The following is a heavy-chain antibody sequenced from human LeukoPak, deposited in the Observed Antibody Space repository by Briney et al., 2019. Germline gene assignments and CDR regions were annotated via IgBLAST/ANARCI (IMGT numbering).Heavy chain of an antibody. D-gene: IGHD6-19*01. CDR2: ISYDGSNK. J-gene: IGHJ4*02. Sequence: AGGSLRLSCAASGFTFSSYAMHWVRQAPGKGLEWVVVISYDGSNKYYADSVKGRFTISRDNSKNTLYLQMNSLRAEDTAVYYCAKAFSSGWLYYFDYWGQGTLVTVSS. CDR3: AKAFSSGWLYYFDY. CDR1: GFTFSSYA. V-gene: IGHV3-30-3*01.